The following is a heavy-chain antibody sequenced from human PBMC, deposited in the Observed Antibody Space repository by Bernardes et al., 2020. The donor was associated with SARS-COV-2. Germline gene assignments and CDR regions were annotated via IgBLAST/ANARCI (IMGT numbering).Heavy chain of an antibody. D-gene: IGHD6-19*01. CDR2: FDPEDGET. V-gene: IGHV1-24*01. Sequence: ASVEVSWKVSGYTLTELSMHWVRQAPGKGLEWMGGFDPEDGETIYAQKFQGRVTMTEDTSTDTAYMELSSLRSEDTAVYYCATGSPVAGTAGDWFDPWGQGTLVTVSS. J-gene: IGHJ5*02. CDR1: GYTLTELS. CDR3: ATGSPVAGTAGDWFDP.